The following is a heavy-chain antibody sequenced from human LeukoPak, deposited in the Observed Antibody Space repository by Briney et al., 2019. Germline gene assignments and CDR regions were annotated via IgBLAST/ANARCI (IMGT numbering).Heavy chain of an antibody. J-gene: IGHJ3*01. CDR2: NRGSGRSS. Sequence: QAGGPLRLACAPSGFIFSTYAMTWPRHAGGGGGGGVSSNRGSGRSSYYRDSIKGRFTFSRHNSKNTLYLQMSRLRVEDTAIYYCAKDPHDDYVDDFDLWGQGTMVTVSS. V-gene: IGHV3-23*01. CDR1: GFIFSTYA. CDR3: AKDPHDDYVDDFDL. D-gene: IGHD3-16*01.